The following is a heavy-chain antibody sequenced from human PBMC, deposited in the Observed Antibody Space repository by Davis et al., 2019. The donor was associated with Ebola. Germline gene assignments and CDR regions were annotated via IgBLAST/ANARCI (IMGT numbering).Heavy chain of an antibody. CDR3: AREVVIISHNWFDP. V-gene: IGHV3-21*01. J-gene: IGHJ5*02. CDR1: GFTFSSYS. CDR2: ISSSSSYI. Sequence: GESLKISCAASGFTFSSYSMNWVCQAPGKGLEWVSSISSSSSYIYYADSVKGRFTISRDNAKNSLYLQMNSLRAEDTAVYYCAREVVIISHNWFDPWGQGTLVTVSS. D-gene: IGHD3-3*01.